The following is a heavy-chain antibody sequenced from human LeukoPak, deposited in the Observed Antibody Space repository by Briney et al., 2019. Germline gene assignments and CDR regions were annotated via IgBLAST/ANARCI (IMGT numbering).Heavy chain of an antibody. D-gene: IGHD3-3*01. J-gene: IGHJ4*02. CDR3: AKKRRITIFGVATNKGATDY. CDR1: GFTFSSYG. V-gene: IGHV3-30*02. Sequence: GGSLRLSCAASGFTFSSYGMHWVRQAPGKGLEWVAFIRYDGSNKYYADSVKGRFTISRDNSKNTLYLQMNSLRAEDTAVYYCAKKRRITIFGVATNKGATDYWGQGTLVTVSS. CDR2: IRYDGSNK.